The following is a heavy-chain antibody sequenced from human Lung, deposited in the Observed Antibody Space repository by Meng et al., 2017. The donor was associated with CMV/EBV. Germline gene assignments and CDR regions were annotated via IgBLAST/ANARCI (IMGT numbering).Heavy chain of an antibody. D-gene: IGHD7-27*01. CDR2: INPNTDGT. V-gene: IGHV1-2*02. Sequence: ASVKVSXKASGYTFTLFDIHWVRQAPGQGLEWLGWINPNTDGTNYAQRFQGRVAMTCDTSITTAYMELSSLTSDDTAIYYCARDRSLSRLGRSDAFDFWGQGTXVTVSS. CDR3: ARDRSLSRLGRSDAFDF. J-gene: IGHJ3*01. CDR1: GYTFTLFD.